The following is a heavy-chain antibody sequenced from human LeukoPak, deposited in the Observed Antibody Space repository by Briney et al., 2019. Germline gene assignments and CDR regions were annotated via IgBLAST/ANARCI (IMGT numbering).Heavy chain of an antibody. CDR1: GLTISSYS. D-gene: IGHD3-22*01. CDR2: ISSSSSTI. J-gene: IGHJ4*02. CDR3: ARGKYDSSGYPLLGFDY. V-gene: IGHV3-48*04. Sequence: GGSLRLSCAASGLTISSYSMNWVRQAPGKGLQWVSYISSSSSTIYYADSVKGRFTISRDNAKKSLYLQMNSLRAEDTAVYYCARGKYDSSGYPLLGFDYWGQGTLVTVSS.